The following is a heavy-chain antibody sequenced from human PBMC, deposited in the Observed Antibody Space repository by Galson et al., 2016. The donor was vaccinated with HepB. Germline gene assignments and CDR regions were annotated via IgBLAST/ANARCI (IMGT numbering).Heavy chain of an antibody. CDR2: ISGSAHIT. CDR3: GKHGGFDY. CDR1: GFTFSSYV. V-gene: IGHV3-23*01. Sequence: SLRLSCAGSGFTFSSYVMPWVRQTPGKGLEWVSTISGSAHITYYADSVKGRFTFSRDNSKNTLYLYMNNLTAGDTAIYYCGKHGGFDYWGQGALVTVSS. J-gene: IGHJ4*02. D-gene: IGHD3-16*01.